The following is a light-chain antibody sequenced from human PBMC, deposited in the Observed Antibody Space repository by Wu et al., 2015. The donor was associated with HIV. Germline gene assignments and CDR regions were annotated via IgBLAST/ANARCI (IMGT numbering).Light chain of an antibody. CDR1: QSLPKNF. CDR3: QQYSRSPIT. J-gene: IGKJ5*01. CDR2: GAS. V-gene: IGKV3-20*01. Sequence: EIVLTQSPATLPLSPGERATLSCRASQSLPKNFLAWYQQKPGQTPKLLIYGASNRATGIPDRFSGSGSGTDFTLNINRLDPEDSAVYYCQQYSRSPITFGQGTRLEIK.